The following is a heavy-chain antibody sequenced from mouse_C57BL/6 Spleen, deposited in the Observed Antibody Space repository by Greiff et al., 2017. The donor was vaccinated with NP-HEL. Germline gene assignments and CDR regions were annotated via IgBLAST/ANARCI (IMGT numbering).Heavy chain of an antibody. J-gene: IGHJ4*01. Sequence: VQLQQPGAELVKPGASVKLSCKASGYTFTSYWMHWVKQRPGRGLEWIGRIDPNSGGTKYNEKFKSKATLTVDKPSSTAYMQLSSLTSEDSAVYYCASYSNYVGLYYYAMDYWGQGTSVTVSS. CDR3: ASYSNYVGLYYYAMDY. V-gene: IGHV1-72*01. D-gene: IGHD2-5*01. CDR1: GYTFTSYW. CDR2: IDPNSGGT.